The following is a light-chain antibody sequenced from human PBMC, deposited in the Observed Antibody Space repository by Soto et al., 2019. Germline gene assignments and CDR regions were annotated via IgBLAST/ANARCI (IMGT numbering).Light chain of an antibody. CDR2: DVT. J-gene: IGLJ3*02. V-gene: IGLV2-14*03. Sequence: QSALTQPASVTGSPGQSITISCTGSDVGIYDYVSWYQQHPGKAPKLMIYDVTNRPAGVSNRFSGSKSGNTASLTISGLQAEDEADDYCSSKTTSSTVLCGGGTKLTVL. CDR1: SDVGIYDY. CDR3: SSKTTSSTVL.